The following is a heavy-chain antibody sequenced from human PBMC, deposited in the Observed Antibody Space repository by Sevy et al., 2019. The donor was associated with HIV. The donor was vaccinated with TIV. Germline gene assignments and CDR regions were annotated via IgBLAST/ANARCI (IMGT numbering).Heavy chain of an antibody. D-gene: IGHD6-13*01. CDR3: VRAIAADGSF. Sequence: GGSLRLSCVASGFTLNSYWMHWVRQAPGKGLEWVANIKQDGSVQYYVDSVKGRFTISRDNARNLLYLQMNSLRVEDTALYYCVRAIAADGSFWGQGTLVIVSS. J-gene: IGHJ4*02. V-gene: IGHV3-7*01. CDR1: GFTLNSYW. CDR2: IKQDGSVQ.